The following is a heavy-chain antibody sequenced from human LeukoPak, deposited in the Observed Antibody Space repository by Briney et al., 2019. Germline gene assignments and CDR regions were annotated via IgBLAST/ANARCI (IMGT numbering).Heavy chain of an antibody. D-gene: IGHD7-27*01. Sequence: GGSLRLSCAASGFTVSSNEMSWVRQAPGKGLVWVSRINSDGINTSYADSVKGRFTISRDNAKNTLNLQMNSLRAEDTAVYYCARVPGSGALDMWGQGTMVTVSS. V-gene: IGHV3-74*01. CDR3: ARVPGSGALDM. CDR1: GFTVSSNE. J-gene: IGHJ3*02. CDR2: INSDGINT.